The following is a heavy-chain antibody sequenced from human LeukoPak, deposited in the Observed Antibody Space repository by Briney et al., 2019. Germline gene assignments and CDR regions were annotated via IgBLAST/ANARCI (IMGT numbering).Heavy chain of an antibody. V-gene: IGHV1-46*01. Sequence: GASVKVSCKASGYTFTSYGISWVRQAPGQGLEWMGIINPSGGSTSYAQKFQGRVTMTRDTSTSTVYMELSSLRSEDTAVYYCARDRPPTYYYDSSGLGAFDIWGQGTMVTVSS. CDR1: GYTFTSYG. CDR2: INPSGGST. D-gene: IGHD3-22*01. CDR3: ARDRPPTYYYDSSGLGAFDI. J-gene: IGHJ3*02.